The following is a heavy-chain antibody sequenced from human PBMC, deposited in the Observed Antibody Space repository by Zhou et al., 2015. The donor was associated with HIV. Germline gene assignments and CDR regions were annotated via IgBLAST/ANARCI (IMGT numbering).Heavy chain of an antibody. CDR3: AKDVSTGYHYGMDV. J-gene: IGHJ6*02. Sequence: EVQLVESGGGLVQPGGSLRLSCAASGFTFNAHSMHWVRQVPGKGLEWVSSISWDSGNKGYADSVRGRFTISRDNAKSSLFLQMSSLRPEDTAFYFCAKDVSTGYHYGMDVWGQGTTVTVSS. V-gene: IGHV3-9*01. CDR2: ISWDSGNK. CDR1: GFTFNAHS. D-gene: IGHD2-2*01.